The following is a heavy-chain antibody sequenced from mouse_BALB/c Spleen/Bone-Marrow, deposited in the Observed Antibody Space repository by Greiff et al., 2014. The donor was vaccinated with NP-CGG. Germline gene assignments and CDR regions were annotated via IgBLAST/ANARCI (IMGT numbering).Heavy chain of an antibody. CDR2: IWADGST. CDR1: GFSLTNYG. J-gene: IGHJ4*01. D-gene: IGHD1-2*01. Sequence: VKLVESGPGLMAPSQSLSITCTVSGFSLTNYGVHWVRQPPGKGLEWLGVIWADGSTNYNSALMSRLSISKDNSKSQVFFKMNSLQTDDTAMYYCARITTATGAMDYWGQGTSVTVSS. V-gene: IGHV2-9*02. CDR3: ARITTATGAMDY.